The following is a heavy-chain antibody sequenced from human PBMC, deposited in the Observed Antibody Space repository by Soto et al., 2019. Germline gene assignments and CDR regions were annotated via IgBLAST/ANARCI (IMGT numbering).Heavy chain of an antibody. CDR3: ARAGGLVIDY. CDR1: GGSVSSGSYY. J-gene: IGHJ4*02. CDR2: INYSGST. D-gene: IGHD3-10*01. Sequence: QVQLQESGAGLVKPSETLSLTCTVSGGSVSSGSYYWSWIRQPPGKGLEWIGYINYSGSTNNNPSLKSRVTISVDTSKNQFSLKMSSVTAADTAVYYSARAGGLVIDYWGQGTLVIVSS. V-gene: IGHV4-61*01.